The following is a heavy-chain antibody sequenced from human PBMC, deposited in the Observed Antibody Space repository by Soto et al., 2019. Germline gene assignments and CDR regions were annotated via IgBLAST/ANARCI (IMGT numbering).Heavy chain of an antibody. Sequence: PSETLSLTCTVSGGSISSGDYYWSWIRQPPGTGLEWIGYIYYSGSTYYNPSLKSRVTISVDTSKTQFSLKLRSVTAADTAGYYGARAAPDSYYSGSPQYYFDSWAQGTRVTVSS. D-gene: IGHD1-26*01. CDR3: ARAAPDSYYSGSPQYYFDS. J-gene: IGHJ4*02. CDR1: GGSISSGDYY. CDR2: IYYSGST. V-gene: IGHV4-30-4*01.